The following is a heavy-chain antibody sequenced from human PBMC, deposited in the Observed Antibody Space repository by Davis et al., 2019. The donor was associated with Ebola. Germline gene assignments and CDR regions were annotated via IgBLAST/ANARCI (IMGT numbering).Heavy chain of an antibody. CDR1: GFIVSSYY. V-gene: IGHV3-53*01. J-gene: IGHJ4*02. Sequence: GESLKISCAASGFIVSSYYMSWVRQAPGKGLEWVSIIHSGGSTYYADSVKGRFTISRDNSKNTLSLQMNSLRAEDTAVYYCARVNSLGDFDYWGQGTLVTVSS. D-gene: IGHD3-10*01. CDR2: IHSGGST. CDR3: ARVNSLGDFDY.